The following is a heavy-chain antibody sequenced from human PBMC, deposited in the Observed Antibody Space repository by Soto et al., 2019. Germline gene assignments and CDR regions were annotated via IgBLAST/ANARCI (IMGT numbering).Heavy chain of an antibody. J-gene: IGHJ4*02. Sequence: HPGGSLRLSCAASGFTFRNYAMSWVRQAPGKGLEWVSNISGSGGSIYYADSVRGRFTISRDNSKNTLYLQMNSLRAEDTAVYYCARGFQSSFGYWGQGTLVTVSS. V-gene: IGHV3-23*01. CDR3: ARGFQSSFGY. D-gene: IGHD2-21*01. CDR2: ISGSGGSI. CDR1: GFTFRNYA.